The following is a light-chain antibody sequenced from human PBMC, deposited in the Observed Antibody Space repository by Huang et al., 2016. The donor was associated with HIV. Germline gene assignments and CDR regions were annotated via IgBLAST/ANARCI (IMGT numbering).Light chain of an antibody. CDR1: QSIGNS. CDR3: HQSRSFPYT. Sequence: DIVLTQSPDFQSVTPKEKVTITCRASQSIGNSLHWYQQKPGQSPSLLIKYASQSISGVPSRFSGSGFGTDFTLTINSLESEDVATYYCHQSRSFPYTFGQGTRLEIK. CDR2: YAS. V-gene: IGKV6-21*02. J-gene: IGKJ2*01.